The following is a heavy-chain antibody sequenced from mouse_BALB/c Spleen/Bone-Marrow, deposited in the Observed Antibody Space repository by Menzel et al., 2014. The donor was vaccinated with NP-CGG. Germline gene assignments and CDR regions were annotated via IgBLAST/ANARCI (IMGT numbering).Heavy chain of an antibody. CDR1: GYTFTSYY. J-gene: IGHJ3*01. D-gene: IGHD2-13*01. V-gene: IGHV1S81*02. Sequence: QVQLKDSGAELVKPGASVKLSCKASGYTFTSYYMYWVKQRPGQGLEWIGEINPSNGGTNFNEKFKSKATLTVDKSPSTAYMQLSSLTSEDSAVYYCTREGDSPFAYWGQGTLVTVSA. CDR3: TREGDSPFAY. CDR2: INPSNGGT.